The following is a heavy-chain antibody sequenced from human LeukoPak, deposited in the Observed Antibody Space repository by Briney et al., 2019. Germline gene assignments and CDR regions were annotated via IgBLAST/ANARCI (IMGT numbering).Heavy chain of an antibody. Sequence: PSETLSLTCTVSGGSLSSGSYYWSWIRQPPGKGLEWIGYIYYSGSTNYNPSLKSRVTISVDTSKNQFSLKLSSVTAADTAVYYCALQQGVSGYSYGTIDYWGQGTLVTVSS. CDR1: GGSLSSGSYY. CDR3: ALQQGVSGYSYGTIDY. J-gene: IGHJ4*02. CDR2: IYYSGST. V-gene: IGHV4-61*01. D-gene: IGHD5-18*01.